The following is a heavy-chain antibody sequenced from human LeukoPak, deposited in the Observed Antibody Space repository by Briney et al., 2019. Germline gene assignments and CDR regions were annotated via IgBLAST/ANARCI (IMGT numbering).Heavy chain of an antibody. V-gene: IGHV3-7*01. CDR2: IKQDGSQR. J-gene: IGHJ3*02. CDR3: ARGRDRGVIAHDAFDI. Sequence: GGSLRLSCAASGFNFRRQWMSWVRQAPGKGLEWVAHIKQDGSQRYYVDSVRGRFTISRDNAKSSQYLQMNSLRAEDTAVYYCARGRDRGVIAHDAFDIWGQGTMVTVSS. D-gene: IGHD3-10*01. CDR1: GFNFRRQW.